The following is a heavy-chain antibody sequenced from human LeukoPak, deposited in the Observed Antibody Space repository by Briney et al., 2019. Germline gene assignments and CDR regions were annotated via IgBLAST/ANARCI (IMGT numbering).Heavy chain of an antibody. CDR1: GFTFSSYA. CDR2: VSVYGGTT. V-gene: IGHV3-23*01. Sequence: GGSLRLSCAASGFTFSSYAMSWVRQALGKGLEWVSTVSVYGGTTYYADSVKGRFTISRDNSKNTLYLQMNSLRPEDAAVYFCAKELHGSGNYAFDYWGQGTLVTVSS. D-gene: IGHD3-10*01. J-gene: IGHJ4*02. CDR3: AKELHGSGNYAFDY.